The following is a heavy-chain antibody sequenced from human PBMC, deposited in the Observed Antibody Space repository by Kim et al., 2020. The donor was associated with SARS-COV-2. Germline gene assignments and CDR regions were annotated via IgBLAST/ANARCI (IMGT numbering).Heavy chain of an antibody. CDR3: ARESRQDALDF. CDR2: IDGGNGDT. J-gene: IGHJ3*01. CDR1: GYSFTMYP. V-gene: IGHV1-3*01. Sequence: ASVKVSCKASGYSFTMYPIHWVRQAPGQSLEWMGWIDGGNGDTRYSQQFQDRVTFSRDTSATTASMELRSLRFEDTAVYFCARESRQDALDFWGQGTLVSVSS.